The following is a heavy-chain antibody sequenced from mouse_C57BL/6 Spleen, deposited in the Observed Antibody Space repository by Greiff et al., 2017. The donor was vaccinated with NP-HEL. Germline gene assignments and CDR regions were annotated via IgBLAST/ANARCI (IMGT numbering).Heavy chain of an antibody. CDR3: ARWGYEYDEGAWFAY. CDR1: GYTFTSYW. J-gene: IGHJ3*01. D-gene: IGHD2-4*01. CDR2: IDPSDSYT. V-gene: IGHV1-50*01. Sequence: QVQLQQPGAELVKPGASVKLSCKASGYTFTSYWMQWVKQRPGQGLEWIGEIDPSDSYTNYNQKFKGKATLTVDTSSSTAYMQLSSLTSEDSAVYYCARWGYEYDEGAWFAYWGQGTLVTVSA.